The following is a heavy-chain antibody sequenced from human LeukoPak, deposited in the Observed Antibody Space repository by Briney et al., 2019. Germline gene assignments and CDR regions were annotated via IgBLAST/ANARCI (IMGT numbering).Heavy chain of an antibody. CDR1: GFTFSSYE. Sequence: GGSLRLSCAASGFTFSSYEMNWVRQAPGKGLEWVSYISSSGSTIYYADSVKGRFTISRDNAKNSLYLQMNSLRVEDTGVYYCATLKGGTVAGRIGSYYYYYMDVWGKGTTVTVSS. D-gene: IGHD6-19*01. V-gene: IGHV3-48*03. CDR2: ISSSGSTI. J-gene: IGHJ6*03. CDR3: ATLKGGTVAGRIGSYYYYYMDV.